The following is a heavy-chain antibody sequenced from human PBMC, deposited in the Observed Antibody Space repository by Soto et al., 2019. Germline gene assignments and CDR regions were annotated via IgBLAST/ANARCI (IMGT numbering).Heavy chain of an antibody. CDR3: ARRHCSSTSCYNDYYMDV. Sequence: SETLSLTCTVSGGSVSSGSYYWSWIRQPPGKGLEWIGYIYYSGSTNYNPSLKSRVTISVDTSKNQFSLKLSSVTAADTAVYYCARRHCSSTSCYNDYYMDVWGKGTTVTVSS. D-gene: IGHD2-2*02. CDR1: GGSVSSGSYY. V-gene: IGHV4-61*01. J-gene: IGHJ6*03. CDR2: IYYSGST.